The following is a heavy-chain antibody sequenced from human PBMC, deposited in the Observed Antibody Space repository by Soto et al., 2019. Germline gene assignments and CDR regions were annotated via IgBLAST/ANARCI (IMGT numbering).Heavy chain of an antibody. V-gene: IGHV5-51*03. Sequence: GKSLKISCKGSGYSCTSYWSGVVRQKPGEGLDWMGIFYPGDSETRYSPSFQGQVTISADKSIGTAYLQWSSLKASDTAMYYCARRSSWPFYYGMDVWVQGT. J-gene: IGHJ6*02. D-gene: IGHD6-13*01. CDR1: GYSCTSYW. CDR2: FYPGDSET. CDR3: ARRSSWPFYYGMDV.